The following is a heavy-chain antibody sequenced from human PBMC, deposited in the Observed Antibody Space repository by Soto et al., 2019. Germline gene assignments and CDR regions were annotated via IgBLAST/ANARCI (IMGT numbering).Heavy chain of an antibody. D-gene: IGHD6-19*01. CDR3: DRAGGLGAVAVDY. J-gene: IGHJ4*02. Sequence: QLQLQESGSGLVKPSQTLSLTCAVSGGSISSGGYSWSWIRQPPGKGLEWIGYIYHSGSTYYNPYPNSRVTIAVDRSKNQFSLKLRSVTDADTAVYYCDRAGGLGAVAVDYWGQGTLVTVSS. CDR1: GGSISSGGYS. CDR2: IYHSGST. V-gene: IGHV4-30-2*01.